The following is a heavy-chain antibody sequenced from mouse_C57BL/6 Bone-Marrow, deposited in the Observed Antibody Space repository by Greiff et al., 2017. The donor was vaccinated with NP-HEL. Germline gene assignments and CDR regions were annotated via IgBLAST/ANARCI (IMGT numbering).Heavy chain of an antibody. V-gene: IGHV1-69*01. CDR1: GYTFTSYW. CDR2: IDPSDSYT. D-gene: IGHD1-1*01. Sequence: KQSCKASGYTFTSYWMHWVKQRPGQGLEWIGEIDPSDSYTNYNQKFKGKSTLTVDKSSSTAYMQLSSLTSEDSAVYYCARRHYYGSSYVSPYWYFDVWGTGTTVTVSS. CDR3: ARRHYYGSSYVSPYWYFDV. J-gene: IGHJ1*03.